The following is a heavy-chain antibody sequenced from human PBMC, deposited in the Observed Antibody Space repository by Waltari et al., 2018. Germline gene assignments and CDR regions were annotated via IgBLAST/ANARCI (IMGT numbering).Heavy chain of an antibody. Sequence: QVQLVESGGGVVQPGRSLRLSCAASGFTFSSYGMHWVRQAPGKGLEWVAVISYDGSNKYYADSVKGRFTISRDNSKNTLYLQMNSLRAEDTAVYYCARGEVYCSSTSCYIVYWGQGTLVTVSS. D-gene: IGHD2-2*02. CDR2: ISYDGSNK. V-gene: IGHV3-30*03. CDR3: ARGEVYCSSTSCYIVY. J-gene: IGHJ4*02. CDR1: GFTFSSYG.